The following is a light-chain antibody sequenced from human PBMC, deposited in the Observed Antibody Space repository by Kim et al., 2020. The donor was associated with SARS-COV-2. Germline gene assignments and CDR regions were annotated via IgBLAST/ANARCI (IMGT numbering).Light chain of an antibody. CDR1: QSVSSN. J-gene: IGKJ1*01. Sequence: PGERATRSCRASQSVSSNLAWYQQRPGQAPRLLIYGASARATGVPARFSGSGSGTEFTLTISSLQSEDFAVYYCQQYYDWPPWTFGQGTKVDIK. CDR3: QQYYDWPPWT. V-gene: IGKV3-15*01. CDR2: GAS.